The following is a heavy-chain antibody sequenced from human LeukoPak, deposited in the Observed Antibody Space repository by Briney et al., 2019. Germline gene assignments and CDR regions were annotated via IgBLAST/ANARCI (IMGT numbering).Heavy chain of an antibody. J-gene: IGHJ6*02. CDR2: INSDGSST. V-gene: IGHV3-74*01. Sequence: GGSLRLSCAASGFTFNNYWMHWVRQAPGEGLVWVSRINSDGSSTSYADSVKGRFTISRDNAKNTLYLQMNSLRVEDTAVYYCARDTIAAAGHFYYYGMDVWGQGTTVTVS. CDR3: ARDTIAAAGHFYYYGMDV. D-gene: IGHD6-13*01. CDR1: GFTFNNYW.